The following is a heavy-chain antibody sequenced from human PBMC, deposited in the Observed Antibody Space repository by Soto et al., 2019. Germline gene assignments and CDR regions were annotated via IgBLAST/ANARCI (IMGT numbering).Heavy chain of an antibody. V-gene: IGHV4-59*08. CDR3: ARHGRNGFDI. CDR2: IYYSGGS. CDR1: GGSITSYY. J-gene: IGHJ3*02. Sequence: SETLSLTCTVSGGSITSYYWSWIRQPPGKGLEWIGKIYYSGGSNYNPSLKSRVTISVDTSKNQFSLKLTSVTAADTAVFYCARHGRNGFDIWGQGTTVTVSS.